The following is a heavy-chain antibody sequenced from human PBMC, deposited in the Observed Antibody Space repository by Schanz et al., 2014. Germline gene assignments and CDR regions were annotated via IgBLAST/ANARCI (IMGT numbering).Heavy chain of an antibody. Sequence: QVQLVESGGGVVQPGGSLRLSCAASGFAFSVYGMHWVRQAPGKGLEWVALISNDGSIKYYADSVEGRFTISRDNSRNTLYLQMNSLRTEDTAVYYCASPSGYSDYGTYFDFWGQGTLVTVSS. CDR1: GFAFSVYG. CDR3: ASPSGYSDYGTYFDF. D-gene: IGHD5-12*01. CDR2: ISNDGSIK. V-gene: IGHV3-30*19. J-gene: IGHJ4*02.